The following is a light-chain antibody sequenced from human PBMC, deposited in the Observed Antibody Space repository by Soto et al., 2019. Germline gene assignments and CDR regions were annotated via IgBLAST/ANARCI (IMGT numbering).Light chain of an antibody. J-gene: IGKJ1*01. CDR1: QSISSW. CDR3: QQYNDNWT. Sequence: DIQMTQPPSTLSASVGDRVTITCRASQSISSWLAWYQQKPGKAPKLLIYKASTLQSGVPSRFSGSGSGTEFTLAISSLQPDVSATYYCQQYNDNWTFGQGTKVDIK. V-gene: IGKV1-5*03. CDR2: KAS.